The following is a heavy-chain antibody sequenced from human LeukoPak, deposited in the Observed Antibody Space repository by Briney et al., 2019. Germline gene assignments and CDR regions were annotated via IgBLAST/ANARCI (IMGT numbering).Heavy chain of an antibody. CDR1: GFTFNSYG. Sequence: GGSLRLSCAVSGFTFNSYGMHWVRQAPGKGLEWVAFIRYDGNKKYYADSVTGRFTISRDNSKNTLFLQMNSLRAEDMAVYYCAKDYGITGTGGAWLDPWGQGTLVTVSS. CDR2: IRYDGNKK. CDR3: AKDYGITGTGGAWLDP. J-gene: IGHJ5*02. D-gene: IGHD1-20*01. V-gene: IGHV3-30*02.